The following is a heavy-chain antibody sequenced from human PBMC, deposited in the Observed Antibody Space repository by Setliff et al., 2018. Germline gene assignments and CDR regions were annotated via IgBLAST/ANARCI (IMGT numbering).Heavy chain of an antibody. J-gene: IGHJ3*01. V-gene: IGHV3-7*03. CDR1: GFIFSKYW. CDR2: TNQDGSQK. D-gene: IGHD3-22*01. Sequence: LRLSCAASGFIFSKYWMSWVRQAPGKGLEWVANTNQDGSQKYYIDSLRGRFTISRDNAINSLFLQINSLRVEDTAIYYCARDRDFDTDPYYRFSEGEVFHFWGQGTKVTVSS. CDR3: ARDRDFDTDPYYRFSEGEVFHF.